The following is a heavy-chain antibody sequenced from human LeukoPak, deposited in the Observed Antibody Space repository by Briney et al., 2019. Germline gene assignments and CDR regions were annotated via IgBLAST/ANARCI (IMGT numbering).Heavy chain of an antibody. D-gene: IGHD3-3*01. J-gene: IGHJ3*02. CDR2: ISTSGTTI. V-gene: IGHV3-11*04. CDR1: GFTFSDFY. CDR3: AKGGSRLFSHI. Sequence: GGSLRLSCAASGFTFSDFYMGWIRQAPGKGLEWVSYISTSGTTIYYADSVKGRFTISRDNAKNSLYLQMNSLRAEDTAAYYCAKGGSRLFSHIWGQGTMVTVSS.